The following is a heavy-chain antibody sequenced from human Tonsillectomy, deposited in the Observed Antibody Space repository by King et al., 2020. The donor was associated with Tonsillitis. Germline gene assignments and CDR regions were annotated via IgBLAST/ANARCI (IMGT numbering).Heavy chain of an antibody. CDR1: GFTFDDYG. D-gene: IGHD3-10*01. CDR3: ARDRSSDPGYGSGINNWFDP. Sequence: VQLVESGGGVVRPGGSLRLSCAASGFTFDDYGMSWVRQAPGKGLEWVSGINWNGGSTGYADSVKGRFTISRDNAKNSLYLQMNSLRAEDTALYYCARDRSSDPGYGSGINNWFDPWGQGTLVTVSS. V-gene: IGHV3-20*04. CDR2: INWNGGST. J-gene: IGHJ5*02.